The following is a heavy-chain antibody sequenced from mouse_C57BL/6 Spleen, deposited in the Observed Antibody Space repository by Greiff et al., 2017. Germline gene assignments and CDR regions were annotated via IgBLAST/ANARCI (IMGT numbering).Heavy chain of an antibody. J-gene: IGHJ2*01. CDR3: GRGAQATWDY. Sequence: VQLQQSGAELVMPGASVKLSCKASGYTFTSYWMHWVKQRPGQGLEWIGEIDPSDSYTNYNQKFKGKSTLTVDKSSSTAYMQLSSLTSEDSAVYYCGRGAQATWDYWGQGTTLTVSS. D-gene: IGHD3-2*02. CDR2: IDPSDSYT. CDR1: GYTFTSYW. V-gene: IGHV1-69*01.